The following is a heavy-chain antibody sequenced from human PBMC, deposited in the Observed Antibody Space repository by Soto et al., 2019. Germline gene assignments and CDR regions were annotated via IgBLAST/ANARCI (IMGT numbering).Heavy chain of an antibody. V-gene: IGHV3-30*18. CDR3: AKYRPLCGGHRGY. J-gene: IGHJ4*02. CDR1: GFTFSGYG. D-gene: IGHD1-26*01. CDR2: ISFDGNNE. Sequence: QVQLVESGGGVVQPGRSLRLSCAASGFTFSGYGMHWVRQAPGKGLEWVAIISFDGNNEYYTDSVKGRFTISRDNSKNTLELQVSSGRAEDRRGEYCAKYRPLCGGHRGYWGQGTLVTGSS.